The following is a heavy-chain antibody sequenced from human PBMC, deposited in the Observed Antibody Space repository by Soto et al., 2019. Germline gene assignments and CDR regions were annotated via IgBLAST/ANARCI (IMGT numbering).Heavy chain of an antibody. Sequence: EVQLVESGGALVQPGGSLRLSCAASGFTFSNYWMHWVRQAPGKGLVWVSRINSVGGSTNYADSAKGRFTISRDNTKNTLYLQMNSLRAEDTAVYYCARVETCSSTSCYSVFDYWGQGTLVTVSS. J-gene: IGHJ4*02. CDR2: INSVGGST. CDR1: GFTFSNYW. CDR3: ARVETCSSTSCYSVFDY. D-gene: IGHD2-2*01. V-gene: IGHV3-74*01.